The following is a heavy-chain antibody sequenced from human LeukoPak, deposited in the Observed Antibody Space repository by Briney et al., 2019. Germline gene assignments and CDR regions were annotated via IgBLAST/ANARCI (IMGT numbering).Heavy chain of an antibody. V-gene: IGHV3-21*01. Sequence: GGSLRLSCAASGFTFCSYSMNWVRQAPGKGLEWVSSISSSSSYMYYADSVKSRFTISRDNAKNSLYLQMNSLRAEDTAVYYCARDRREDYDILTGLGFSYYYGMDVWGQGTTVTVSS. CDR2: ISSSSSYM. J-gene: IGHJ6*02. CDR3: ARDRREDYDILTGLGFSYYYGMDV. D-gene: IGHD3-9*01. CDR1: GFTFCSYS.